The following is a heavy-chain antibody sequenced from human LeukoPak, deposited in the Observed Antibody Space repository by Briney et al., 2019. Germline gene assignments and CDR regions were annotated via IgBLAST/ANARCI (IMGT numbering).Heavy chain of an antibody. CDR2: IYYSGST. V-gene: IGHV4-39*01. CDR1: GTSFTSHY. J-gene: IGHJ4*02. Sequence: KPSETLSLTCGVSGTSFTSHYWGWIRQPPGKGLEWIGSIYYSGSTYYNPSLKSRVTVSVDTSKNQFSLKLNSVTAADTAVYYCARNYHDGSGKFVWGQGTLVTVSS. CDR3: ARNYHDGSGKFV. D-gene: IGHD3-22*01.